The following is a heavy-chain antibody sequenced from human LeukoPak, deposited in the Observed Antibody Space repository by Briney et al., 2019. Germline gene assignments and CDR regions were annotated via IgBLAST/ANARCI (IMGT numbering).Heavy chain of an antibody. CDR1: GGTFSSYA. V-gene: IGHV1-69*04. D-gene: IGHD3-16*01. CDR3: ARVESWGYGDYVDY. CDR2: IIPILGIA. Sequence: ASVKVSCKASGGTFSSYAISWVRQAPGQGLEWMGRIIPILGIANYAQKFQGRVTITADKSTSTAYMELSSLRSEDTAVYYCARVESWGYGDYVDYWGQGTLVTVSS. J-gene: IGHJ4*02.